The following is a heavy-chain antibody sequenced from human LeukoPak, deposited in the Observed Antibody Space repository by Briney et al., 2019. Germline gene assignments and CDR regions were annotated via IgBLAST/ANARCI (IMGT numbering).Heavy chain of an antibody. CDR1: GGSFSGYY. Sequence: SETLSLTCAVYGGSFSGYYWSWIRQPPGKGLEWIGEINHSGSTNYNPSLKSRVTISVDTSKNQFSLKLSSVTAADTAVYYCARGLMTTYWFDPWGQGTLVIVSS. J-gene: IGHJ5*02. V-gene: IGHV4-34*01. CDR2: INHSGST. D-gene: IGHD4-11*01. CDR3: ARGLMTTYWFDP.